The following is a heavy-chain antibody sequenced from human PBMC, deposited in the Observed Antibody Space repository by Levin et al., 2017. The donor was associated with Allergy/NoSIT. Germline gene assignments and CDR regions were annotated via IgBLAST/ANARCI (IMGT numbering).Heavy chain of an antibody. CDR2: ISGNSYYI. J-gene: IGHJ4*02. Sequence: GESLKISCAASGFSFSDSSMNWVRQAPGKGLEWVSSISGNSYYIYYADSVKGRFTISRDNVENSLYLQMDSLRVEDTAVYCCTRGGVFTYGYDYWGQGTLLTVSS. D-gene: IGHD5-24*01. CDR1: GFSFSDSS. V-gene: IGHV3-21*01. CDR3: TRGGVFTYGYDY.